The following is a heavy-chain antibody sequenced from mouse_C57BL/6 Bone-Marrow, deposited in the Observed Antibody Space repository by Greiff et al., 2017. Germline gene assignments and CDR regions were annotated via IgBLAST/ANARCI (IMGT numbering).Heavy chain of an antibody. CDR2: IYPGSGST. CDR1: GYTFTSYW. V-gene: IGHV1-55*01. CDR3: AILLLRFYYAMDY. D-gene: IGHD1-1*01. Sequence: VQLQQPGAELVKPGASVKMSCKASGYTFTSYWITWVKQRPGQGLEWIGDIYPGSGSTNYNEKFKSKATLTVDTSSSTAYMQISSLTSEDSAVYYCAILLLRFYYAMDYWGQGTSVTVSS. J-gene: IGHJ4*01.